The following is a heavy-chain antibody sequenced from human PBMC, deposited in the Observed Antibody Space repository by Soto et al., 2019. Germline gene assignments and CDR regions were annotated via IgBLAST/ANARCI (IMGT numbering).Heavy chain of an antibody. CDR3: ARDLLSGGWYAYYYGMDV. CDR2: IWYDGSNK. V-gene: IGHV3-33*01. Sequence: PGGSLRLSCAASGFTFSSYGMHWVRQAPGKGLEWVAVIWYDGSNKYYADSVKGRFTISRDNSKNTLYLQMNSLRAEDTAVYYCARDLLSGGWYAYYYGMDVWGQGTTVTVSS. CDR1: GFTFSSYG. J-gene: IGHJ6*02. D-gene: IGHD6-19*01.